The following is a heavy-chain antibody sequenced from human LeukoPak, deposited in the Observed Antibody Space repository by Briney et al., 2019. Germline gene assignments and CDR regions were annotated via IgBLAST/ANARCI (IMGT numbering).Heavy chain of an antibody. CDR1: GFTFSHYG. CDR3: AKDGGSDPDSFDI. D-gene: IGHD2-15*01. J-gene: IGHJ3*02. Sequence: GGSLRLSCATSGFTFSHYGMHWVRQAPGKGLEWLAFIRSDGINKNYADSVKGRFTISRDNTKNSLYLQMNSLRAEDTAVYYCAKDGGSDPDSFDIWGQGTMVTVSS. V-gene: IGHV3-30*02. CDR2: IRSDGINK.